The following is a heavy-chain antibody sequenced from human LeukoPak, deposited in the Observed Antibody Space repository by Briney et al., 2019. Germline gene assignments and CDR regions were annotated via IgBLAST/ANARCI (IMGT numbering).Heavy chain of an antibody. V-gene: IGHV3-48*03. CDR2: INSSGSNI. D-gene: IGHD5-24*01. CDR3: AREGGDGYNRGFDY. Sequence: PGGSLRLSCAASGFTFSSYEMNWVRQAPGKGLEWVSYINSSGSNIYYADSVKGRFTISRDNAKNSLYLQMNSLRAEDTAVYYCAREGGDGYNRGFDYWGQGTLVTVSS. J-gene: IGHJ4*02. CDR1: GFTFSSYE.